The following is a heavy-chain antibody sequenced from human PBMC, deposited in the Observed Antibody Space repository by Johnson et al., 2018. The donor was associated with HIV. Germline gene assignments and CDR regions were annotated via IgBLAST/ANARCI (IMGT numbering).Heavy chain of an antibody. CDR3: ARGGSDVDTAMVDSDAFDI. CDR2: IRSKAYGGTT. CDR1: GFTFGDYA. D-gene: IGHD5-18*01. Sequence: VQLVESGGGLVQPGRSLRLSCTASGFTFGDYAMSWFRQAPGKGLEWVGFIRSKAYGGTTEYAASVKGRFTISRDNAKNTLYLQMNSLRAEDTAVYYCARGGSDVDTAMVDSDAFDIWGQGTIVTVSS. V-gene: IGHV3-49*03. J-gene: IGHJ3*02.